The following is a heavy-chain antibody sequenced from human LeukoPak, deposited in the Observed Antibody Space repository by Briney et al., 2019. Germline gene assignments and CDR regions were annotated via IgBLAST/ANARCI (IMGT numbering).Heavy chain of an antibody. CDR1: GFTFSSYA. J-gene: IGHJ4*02. CDR2: ISYDGSNK. Sequence: GGSLRLSCAASGFTFSSYAMHWVGQAPGKGLEGVAVISYDGSNKYYADSVKGRFTISRDNSKNTLYLQMNSLRAEDTAVYHCSSSSSLRLPFDYWGQGTLVTVSS. D-gene: IGHD6-6*01. V-gene: IGHV3-30-3*01. CDR3: SSSSSLRLPFDY.